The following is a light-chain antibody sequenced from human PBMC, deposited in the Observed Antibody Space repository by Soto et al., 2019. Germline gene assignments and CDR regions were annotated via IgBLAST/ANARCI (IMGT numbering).Light chain of an antibody. CDR3: QQSNSHPLP. J-gene: IGKJ5*01. V-gene: IGKV1-16*01. CDR2: AAS. Sequence: DIHMSQYPSSLSVSFGYRFTLSCRASQDISNYLNWYQQKPGKAPKLLIYAASSLQSGVPSRFSGSGSGTEFTLTISSLQLDDFATYYCQQSNSHPLPFDQGTRLEIK. CDR1: QDISNY.